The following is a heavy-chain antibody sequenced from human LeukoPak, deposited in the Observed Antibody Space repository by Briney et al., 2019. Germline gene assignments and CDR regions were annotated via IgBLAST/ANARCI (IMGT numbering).Heavy chain of an antibody. CDR1: GGSFNGYY. Sequence: SETLSLTCAVYGGSFNGYYWSWIRQPPGKGLEWIGEINHSGSTNYNPSLKSRVTISADTSKNQFSLKLSSVTAADTAVYYCARHYGSGSYYRNAYFDYWGQGTLVTVSS. J-gene: IGHJ4*02. CDR3: ARHYGSGSYYRNAYFDY. CDR2: INHSGST. V-gene: IGHV4-34*01. D-gene: IGHD3-10*01.